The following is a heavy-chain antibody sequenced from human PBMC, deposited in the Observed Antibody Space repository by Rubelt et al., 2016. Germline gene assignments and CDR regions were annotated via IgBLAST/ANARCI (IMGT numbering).Heavy chain of an antibody. CDR3: ASRYHYGMDV. CDR2: INQDGREK. V-gene: IGHV3-7*01. Sequence: QLVESGGGVVQPGGSLRLSCAASGFKFSSFGMSWVRQAPGKGLEWVADINQDGREKYYVDSVKGRFTISRDNAKNSLYLQMNSLRVDDTGIYYCASRYHYGMDVWGQGTTVSVSS. CDR1: GFKFSSFG. J-gene: IGHJ6*02. D-gene: IGHD3-16*02.